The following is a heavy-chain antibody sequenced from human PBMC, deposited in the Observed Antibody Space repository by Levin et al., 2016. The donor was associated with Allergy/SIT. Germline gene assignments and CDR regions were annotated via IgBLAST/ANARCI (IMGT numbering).Heavy chain of an antibody. Sequence: ASVKVSCKTSGYTFSSYNINWVRQAPGQGPEWMGWISAYNGNIIYAQAFQGRVTMTTDTSTSTAYMELRSLRSDDTAVYYCARGDRNYDTLTGWSSLLNYWGQGTLVTVSS. CDR2: ISAYNGNI. V-gene: IGHV1-18*01. CDR1: GYTFSSYN. CDR3: ARGDRNYDTLTGWSSLLNY. D-gene: IGHD3-9*01. J-gene: IGHJ4*02.